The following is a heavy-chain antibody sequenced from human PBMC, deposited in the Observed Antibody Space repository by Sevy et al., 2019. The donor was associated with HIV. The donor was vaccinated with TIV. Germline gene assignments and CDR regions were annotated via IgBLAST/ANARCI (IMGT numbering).Heavy chain of an antibody. CDR1: GFTLANYA. Sequence: GGSLRLSCAASGFTLANYAMRWVRQAPGKGLEWVSTTSNSGRNTYYADSVRGRFTVSRDNSKNMVYLHMRSLRAEDTAVYYCAKRTGDSADYSYSMDVWGQGTAVTVSS. CDR2: TSNSGRNT. D-gene: IGHD2-15*01. V-gene: IGHV3-23*01. J-gene: IGHJ6*02. CDR3: AKRTGDSADYSYSMDV.